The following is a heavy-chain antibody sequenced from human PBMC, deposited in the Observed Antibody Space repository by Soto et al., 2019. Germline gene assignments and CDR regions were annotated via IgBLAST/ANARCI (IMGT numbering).Heavy chain of an antibody. D-gene: IGHD3-3*01. CDR1: GYTFTGYY. V-gene: IGHV1-2*04. CDR2: INPDSGGT. CDR3: ARGEANYDFWSGSYYGMDV. J-gene: IGHJ6*02. Sequence: ASVKVSCKASGYTFTGYYMHWVRQAPGQGLEWMGWINPDSGGTNYAQKFQGWVTMTRDTSISTAYMELSRLRSDDTAVYYCARGEANYDFWSGSYYGMDVWGQGTKVTVSS.